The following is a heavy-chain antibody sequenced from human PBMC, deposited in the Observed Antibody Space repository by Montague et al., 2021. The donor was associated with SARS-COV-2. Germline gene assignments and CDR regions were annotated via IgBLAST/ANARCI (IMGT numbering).Heavy chain of an antibody. CDR1: GDSVSHDF. Sequence: SETLSLTCTVSGDSVSHDFWTWIRQPPGKGLEWIGYVYYSRSSSYNPSLMRRVSIAVDTSKNQFSLRLSTVTAADTAIYYCVRDPAPSGSGTFYDYWDQGTLVAVSS. CDR3: VRDPAPSGSGTFYDY. J-gene: IGHJ4*02. CDR2: VYYSRSS. V-gene: IGHV4-59*02. D-gene: IGHD1-26*01.